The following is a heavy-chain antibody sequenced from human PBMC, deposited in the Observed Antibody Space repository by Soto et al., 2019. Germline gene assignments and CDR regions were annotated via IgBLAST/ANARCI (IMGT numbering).Heavy chain of an antibody. CDR2: VNSDESTT. D-gene: IGHD2-21*02. V-gene: IGHV3-74*01. J-gene: IGHJ4*02. CDR3: VCFECGRTAVVTAMEANGY. Sequence: VGSLRLSCAASGFTFSSYWMHWVRQGPGKGLVWVSRVNSDESTTSYADPVKGRFTISRDNAKNTLYLQMSSLRVEDTALYYCVCFECGRTAVVTAMEANGYWGQGTLVTVSS. CDR1: GFTFSSYW.